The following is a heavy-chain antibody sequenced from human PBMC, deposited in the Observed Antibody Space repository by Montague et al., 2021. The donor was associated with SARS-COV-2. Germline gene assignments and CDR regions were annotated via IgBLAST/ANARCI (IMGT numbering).Heavy chain of an antibody. V-gene: IGHV4-59*01. CDR3: ARGTEVGAFDY. CDR2: IYYNGRT. D-gene: IGHD3-16*01. CDR1: GGSINGYY. Sequence: SETLSLTCTVSGGSINGYYWTWVRQPPGKGLQWIALIYYNGRTIYIPSLKSRLSVSLDKAKYQFSLELTSVTAADTARYFCARGTEVGAFDYWGQGALVSVSS. J-gene: IGHJ4*02.